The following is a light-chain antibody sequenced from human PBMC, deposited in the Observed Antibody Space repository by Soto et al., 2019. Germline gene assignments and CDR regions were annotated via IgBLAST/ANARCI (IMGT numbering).Light chain of an antibody. CDR3: SSYTRSSTWV. J-gene: IGLJ3*02. CDR1: SSDVGGYTF. Sequence: QSALTQPASVSGSPGQSISISCTGTSSDVGGYTFVSWYQQFPDKAPRLIIYEVSNRPSGVSNRFSGSKSGNTSSLTISGLQAEDESDYYCSSYTRSSTWVFGGGTKLTVL. CDR2: EVS. V-gene: IGLV2-14*01.